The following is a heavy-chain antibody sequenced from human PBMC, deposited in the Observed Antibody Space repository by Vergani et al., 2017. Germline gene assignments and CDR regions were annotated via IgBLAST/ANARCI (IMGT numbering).Heavy chain of an antibody. Sequence: QVQLQESGPGLVKPSGTLSLTCAVSGGSISSSNWWSWVRQPPGKGLEWIGEIYHSGSTNYNPSLKSGVTISVDKSKNQFSLKLSSVTAADTAVYYCARDKGVVAATGWFDPWGQGTLVTVSS. CDR3: ARDKGVVAATGWFDP. CDR1: GGSISSSNW. CDR2: IYHSGST. D-gene: IGHD2-15*01. V-gene: IGHV4-4*02. J-gene: IGHJ5*02.